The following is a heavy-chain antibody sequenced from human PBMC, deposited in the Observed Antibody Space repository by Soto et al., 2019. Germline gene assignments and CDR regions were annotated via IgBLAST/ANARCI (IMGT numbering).Heavy chain of an antibody. CDR1: GFTFSRYW. CDR3: ARAYCDFLWGSYRFDY. V-gene: IGHV3-7*01. D-gene: IGHD3-16*02. J-gene: IGHJ4*02. CDR2: IKEDGSEK. Sequence: PGGSLRLSCAASGFTFSRYWMSWVRQAPGKGLEWVANIKEDGSEKKNVDSVKGRFTISRDNAKNSLYLQMNSLRAEDTAVYYCARAYCDFLWGSYRFDYWGQGALVTVSS.